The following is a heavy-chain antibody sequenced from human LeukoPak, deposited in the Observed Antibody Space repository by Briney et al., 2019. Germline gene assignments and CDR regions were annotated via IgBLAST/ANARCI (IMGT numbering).Heavy chain of an antibody. D-gene: IGHD3-22*01. V-gene: IGHV4-59*08. J-gene: IGHJ4*02. Sequence: SETLSLTCTVSGGSITSYYWSWLRQPPGKGLEWIGYIYSSGNTNYNPSLRSRVTISVDSSQNQFSLKLSSVTAADTAVYYCARQPNDSRYMIVDYWGQGTLVTVSS. CDR3: ARQPNDSRYMIVDY. CDR1: GGSITSYY. CDR2: IYSSGNT.